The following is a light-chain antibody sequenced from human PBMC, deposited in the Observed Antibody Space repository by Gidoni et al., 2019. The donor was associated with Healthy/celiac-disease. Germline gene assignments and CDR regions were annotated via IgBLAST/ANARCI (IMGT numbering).Light chain of an antibody. Sequence: EIVLTQSPATLSLSPGERATLSCRASQSVSSYLAWYQQKPGQGPRPLIYDASNRATGIPARFSGSGSGTDFTLTISSREPEDFAVYYCQQRSNWPPTCSFGQGTKLEIK. J-gene: IGKJ2*04. V-gene: IGKV3-11*01. CDR1: QSVSSY. CDR3: QQRSNWPPTCS. CDR2: DAS.